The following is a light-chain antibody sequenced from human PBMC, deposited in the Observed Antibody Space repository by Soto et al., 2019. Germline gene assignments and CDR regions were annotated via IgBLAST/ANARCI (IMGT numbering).Light chain of an antibody. CDR3: SSYTSSSTLRYV. J-gene: IGLJ1*01. CDR2: EVS. Sequence: QSALTQPASVSGSPGQSITISCTGTSSDVGGYNYVSWYQQHPGKAPKLMIYEVSNRPSGVSNRFSGSKSGNSASLTISGLQAEDEADYYSSSYTSSSTLRYVFGTGTKVTVL. V-gene: IGLV2-14*01. CDR1: SSDVGGYNY.